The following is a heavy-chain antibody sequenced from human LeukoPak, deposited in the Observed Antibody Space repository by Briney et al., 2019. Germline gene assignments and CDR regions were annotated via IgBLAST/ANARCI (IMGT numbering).Heavy chain of an antibody. D-gene: IGHD1-1*01. Sequence: GGSLRLSCVVSGFRFSSYWMHWVRQAPGEGLVWASGIRYDGSSAAYADSVKGRLTISRDNAKNTLYLQMNSLSAEDTAVYYCVRGTMNAIDQLDYWGQGTLVTVSS. V-gene: IGHV3-74*01. CDR3: VRGTMNAIDQLDY. J-gene: IGHJ4*02. CDR2: IRYDGSSA. CDR1: GFRFSSYW.